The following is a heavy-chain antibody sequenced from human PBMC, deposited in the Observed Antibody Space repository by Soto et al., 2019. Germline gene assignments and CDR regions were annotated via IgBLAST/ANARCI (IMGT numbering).Heavy chain of an antibody. V-gene: IGHV3-64D*06. J-gene: IGHJ4*02. CDR1: GFPFSSYG. CDR2: ISDNGDTT. CDR3: ARVAY. Sequence: GGSLRLSCSASGFPFSSYGMHWVRQAPGKGLDYVSAISDNGDTTYHADFVKGRFTISRDNSKNTLYLQMSSLRADDTAVYYCARVAYWGPGTQVTVSS.